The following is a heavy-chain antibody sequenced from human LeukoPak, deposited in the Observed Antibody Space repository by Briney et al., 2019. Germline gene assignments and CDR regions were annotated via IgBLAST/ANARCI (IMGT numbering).Heavy chain of an antibody. V-gene: IGHV1-2*04. CDR2: INPNSGGT. J-gene: IGHJ4*02. CDR3: ARDGGDAKSETFDY. Sequence: ASVKVSCKASGYTFTGYYMHWVRQAPGQGLEWTGWINPNSGGTNYAQKFQGWVTMTRDTSISTAYMELSRLRSDDTAVYYCARDGGDAKSETFDYWGQGTLVTVSS. CDR1: GYTFTGYY. D-gene: IGHD2-21*01.